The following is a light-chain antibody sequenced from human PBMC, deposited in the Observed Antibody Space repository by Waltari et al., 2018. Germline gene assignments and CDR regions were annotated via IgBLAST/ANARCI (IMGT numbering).Light chain of an antibody. V-gene: IGLV2-23*02. CDR1: SRGVGSYNL. Sequence: QSALTQPASVSGSPGQSITISCPGTSRGVGSYNLVSWYQQHPGKAPKLMIYEVTKRPSGVSNRFSGSKSGNTASLTISGLQAEDEADYYCCSYAGSTTWVFGGGTKLTVL. CDR3: CSYAGSTTWV. J-gene: IGLJ3*02. CDR2: EVT.